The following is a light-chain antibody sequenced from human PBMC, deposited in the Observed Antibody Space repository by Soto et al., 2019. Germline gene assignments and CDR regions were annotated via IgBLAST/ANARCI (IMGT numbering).Light chain of an antibody. Sequence: DIQMTQSPSSLSASVGDRVTITCRASQSISSYLNWYQQKPGKAPKLLIYAASSLQSGVPSRFSGSGSGTDFTLTISSLQPEDFATYYGQQSYSTRRTCGQGTKVEIK. CDR2: AAS. J-gene: IGKJ1*01. CDR3: QQSYSTRRT. V-gene: IGKV1-39*01. CDR1: QSISSY.